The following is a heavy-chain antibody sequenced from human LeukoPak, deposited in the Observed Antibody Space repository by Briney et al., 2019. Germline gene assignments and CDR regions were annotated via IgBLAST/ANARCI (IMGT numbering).Heavy chain of an antibody. V-gene: IGHV1-69*02. CDR2: IIPILGIA. Sequence: SVKVSCKASGGTFSSYIISWVRQAPGQGLEWMGRIIPILGIANYAQKFQGRVTITADKSTSTAYMELSSLRSEDTAVYYCARLAVVVPAAIWESGWFDPWGQGTLVTVSS. D-gene: IGHD2-2*02. CDR3: ARLAVVVPAAIWESGWFDP. J-gene: IGHJ5*02. CDR1: GGTFSSYI.